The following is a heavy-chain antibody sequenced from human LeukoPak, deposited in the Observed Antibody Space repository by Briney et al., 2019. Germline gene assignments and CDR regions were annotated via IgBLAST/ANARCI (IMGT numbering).Heavy chain of an antibody. Sequence: PGGSLRLSCAASGFTFSTYWMHWVRQAPGKGLVWVSRLSPDGSSSIYADSVKGRFTVSRDNAKNTLYLQMNSLRAEDTAVYYCYGANAEHWGQGTLVTVSS. CDR3: YGANAEH. D-gene: IGHD4-23*01. J-gene: IGHJ1*01. CDR2: LSPDGSSS. V-gene: IGHV3-74*01. CDR1: GFTFSTYW.